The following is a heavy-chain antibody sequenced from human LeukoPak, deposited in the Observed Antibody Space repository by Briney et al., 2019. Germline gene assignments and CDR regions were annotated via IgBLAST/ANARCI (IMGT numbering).Heavy chain of an antibody. J-gene: IGHJ5*02. D-gene: IGHD6-6*01. V-gene: IGHV4-30-2*01. CDR3: ARGHSGPYIAARPVNWFDP. Sequence: SQTLSLTCAVSGGSISSGGYSWSWIRQPPGKGLEWIGYIYHSGSTYYNPSLKSRVTISVDTSKNQFSLKLSSVTAADTAVYYCARGHSGPYIAARPVNWFDPWGQGTLVTVSS. CDR1: GGSISSGGYS. CDR2: IYHSGST.